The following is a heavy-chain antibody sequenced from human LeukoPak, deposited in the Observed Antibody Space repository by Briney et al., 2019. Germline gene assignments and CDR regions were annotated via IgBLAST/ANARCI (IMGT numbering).Heavy chain of an antibody. CDR3: ASPYDSRGYHPFDY. D-gene: IGHD3-22*01. J-gene: IGHJ4*02. CDR2: IYYDGST. CDR1: GGSIRSYY. V-gene: IGHV4-59*01. Sequence: SETLSLTCTVSGGSIRSYYWSWIRQPPGKGLEWIGYIYYDGSTNYNPSLKSRVTISVDTSKNQFSLKLSSMTAADTAVYYCASPYDSRGYHPFDYGGQGILVTVSS.